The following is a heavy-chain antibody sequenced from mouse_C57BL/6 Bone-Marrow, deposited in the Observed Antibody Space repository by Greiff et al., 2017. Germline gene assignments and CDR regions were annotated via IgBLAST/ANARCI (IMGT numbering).Heavy chain of an antibody. CDR2: IYPYNGVS. CDR1: GYSFTGYY. CDR3: ARGFGLRRLYYFDY. Sequence: EVQLVESGPELVKPGASVKISCKASGYSFTGYYMHWVKQSHGNILDWIGYIYPYNGVSSYNQKFKGKATLTVEKSSRTAYMELRSLTSEDSAVYYCARGFGLRRLYYFDYWGQGTTLTVSS. D-gene: IGHD2-2*01. V-gene: IGHV1-31*01. J-gene: IGHJ2*01.